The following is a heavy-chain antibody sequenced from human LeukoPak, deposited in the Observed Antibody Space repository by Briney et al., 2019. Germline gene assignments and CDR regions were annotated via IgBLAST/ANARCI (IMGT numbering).Heavy chain of an antibody. CDR1: GFTFSSYG. Sequence: GGALRLSCAASGFTFSSYGMAWVRQAPGKGLEWVSAISGSGGSTYYADSVKGRSTISRDNSKNTLYLQTNSLRAEDTAVYYCAKFGLAGSGRYHDAFDIWGQGTMVTVSS. V-gene: IGHV3-23*01. CDR3: AKFGLAGSGRYHDAFDI. J-gene: IGHJ3*02. D-gene: IGHD3-10*01. CDR2: ISGSGGST.